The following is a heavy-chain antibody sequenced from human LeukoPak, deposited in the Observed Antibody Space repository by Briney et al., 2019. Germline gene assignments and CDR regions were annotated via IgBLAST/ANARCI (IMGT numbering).Heavy chain of an antibody. CDR1: GFTFSSYS. V-gene: IGHV3-21*01. D-gene: IGHD3-22*01. CDR3: ARDEVPSYYDSSGYYYY. Sequence: GGSLRLSCAASGFTFSSYSMTWVRQAPGKGLEWVSSISSSSSYIYYGDSVKGRFTISRDNAKNSLYLQMNSLRAEDTAVYYCARDEVPSYYDSSGYYYYWGQGTLVTVSS. J-gene: IGHJ4*02. CDR2: ISSSSSYI.